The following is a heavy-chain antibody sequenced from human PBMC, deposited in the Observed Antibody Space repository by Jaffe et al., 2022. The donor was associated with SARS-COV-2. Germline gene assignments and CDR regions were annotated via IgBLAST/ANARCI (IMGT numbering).Heavy chain of an antibody. D-gene: IGHD3-10*01. CDR3: ARGGGSYFNGICSTSRRHWFDP. CDR2: IYSGGSS. Sequence: EVELVESGGGLVQPGGSLRLSCAASGFTVSSDYMSWVRQAPGRGLEWLSLIYSGGSSYYADSVKGRFTISRDNSKNTLFLQMNSLRVEDTAVYYCARGGGSYFNGICSTSRRHWFDPWGQGTLVTVSS. V-gene: IGHV3-66*02. CDR1: GFTVSSDY. J-gene: IGHJ5*02.